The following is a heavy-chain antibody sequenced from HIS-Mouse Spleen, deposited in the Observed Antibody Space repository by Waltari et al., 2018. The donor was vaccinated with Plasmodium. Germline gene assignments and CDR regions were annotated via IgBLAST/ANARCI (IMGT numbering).Heavy chain of an antibody. CDR1: GFTFSSYW. V-gene: IGHV3-7*01. J-gene: IGHJ2*01. CDR2: IKQDGSEK. CDR3: AGSWYWYCDL. Sequence: EVQLVESGGGLVQPGGSLRLSCAASGFTFSSYWMSWVRQAPGKGLEWVANIKQDGSEKYYVDSVKGRFTISRDNAKDSLYLEMNSLRAEDRAVYYCAGSWYWYCDLWGRGTLVTVSS. D-gene: IGHD6-13*01.